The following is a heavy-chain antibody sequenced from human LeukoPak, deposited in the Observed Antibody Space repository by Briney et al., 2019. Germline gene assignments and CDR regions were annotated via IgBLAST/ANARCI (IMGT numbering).Heavy chain of an antibody. J-gene: IGHJ4*02. CDR1: GFTFSSYA. V-gene: IGHV3-23*01. Sequence: GGSLRLSCAASGFTFSSYAMSWVRQAPGKGLEWVSSISGSGGNTYHADSVKGRFTISRDNSKNTLYLQMNSLRAEDTALYYCAKHRVWSPGSFGYWGQGTLVTV. CDR3: AKHRVWSPGSFGY. CDR2: ISGSGGNT. D-gene: IGHD1-26*01.